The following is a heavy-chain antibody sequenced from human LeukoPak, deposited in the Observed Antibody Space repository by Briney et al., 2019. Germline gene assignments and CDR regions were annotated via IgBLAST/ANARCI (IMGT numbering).Heavy chain of an antibody. CDR2: IRSKAYGGTT. D-gene: IGHD3-3*01. CDR1: GFTFSRYA. J-gene: IGHJ4*02. Sequence: GGSLRLSCAASGFTFSRYAMSWVRQAPGKGLEWVGFIRSKAYGGTTEYAASVKGRFTISRDDSKSIAYLQMNSLKTEDTAVYYCTRDLDFWSGLLFDYWGQGTLVTVSS. CDR3: TRDLDFWSGLLFDY. V-gene: IGHV3-49*04.